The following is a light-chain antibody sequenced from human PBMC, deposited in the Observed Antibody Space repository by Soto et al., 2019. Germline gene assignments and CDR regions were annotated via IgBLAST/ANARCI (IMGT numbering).Light chain of an antibody. CDR3: QQSYSTLWT. CDR2: GAS. CDR1: QSITIY. V-gene: IGKV1-39*01. J-gene: IGKJ1*01. Sequence: IHMTQSPSSLSASVGDSVTITCRASQSITIYLNWYQQKPAEAPNLLIFGASTLQSGVPSRFSGSGSGTDFTLTISSLQPEDFATYYCQQSYSTLWTFGQGTRWIS.